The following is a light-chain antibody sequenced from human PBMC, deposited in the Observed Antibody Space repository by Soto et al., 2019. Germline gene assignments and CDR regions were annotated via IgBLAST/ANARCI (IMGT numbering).Light chain of an antibody. J-gene: IGKJ2*01. V-gene: IGKV1-5*03. CDR2: KAS. Sequence: DIQMTQSPSTLSASVGDRVTITCRASQSISSWLAWYQQKPGKAPNLLISKASSLESGVPSRFSGSGSGTDFTLIISSLQPDVFATYSCQQYYSYSYTFGQGTKLEIK. CDR3: QQYYSYSYT. CDR1: QSISSW.